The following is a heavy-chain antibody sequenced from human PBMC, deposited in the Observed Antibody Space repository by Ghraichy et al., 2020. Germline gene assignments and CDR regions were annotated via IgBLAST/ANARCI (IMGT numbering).Heavy chain of an antibody. V-gene: IGHV3-30*04. D-gene: IGHD5-18*01. CDR3: ARGGDTAMAINWYFDL. Sequence: GGSLRLSCAASGFTFSSYAMHWVRQAPGKGLEWVAVISYDGSNKYYADSVKGRFTISRDNSKNTLYLQMNSLRAEDTAVYYCARGGDTAMAINWYFDLWGRGTLVTVSS. CDR2: ISYDGSNK. J-gene: IGHJ2*01. CDR1: GFTFSSYA.